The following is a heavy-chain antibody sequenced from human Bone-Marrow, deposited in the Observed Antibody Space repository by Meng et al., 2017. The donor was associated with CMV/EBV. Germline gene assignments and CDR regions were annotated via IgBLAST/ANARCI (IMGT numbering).Heavy chain of an antibody. D-gene: IGHD3-16*01. V-gene: IGHV4-39*07. CDR2: ISYRGSI. CDR3: ARVREHTSLGNYWFDP. J-gene: IGHJ5*02. CDR1: GGSISSSFYY. Sequence: SETLSLTCTVSGGSISSSFYYWGWIRQPPGKGLEWIGSISYRGSIYYNSSLKSRVTISVDTSKNQFSLRLSSLTAADTAVYYCARVREHTSLGNYWFDPWGQGTLVTVSS.